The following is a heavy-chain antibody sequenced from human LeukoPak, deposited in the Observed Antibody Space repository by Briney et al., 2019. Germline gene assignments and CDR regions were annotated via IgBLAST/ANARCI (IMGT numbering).Heavy chain of an antibody. J-gene: IGHJ4*02. CDR1: GDSITRTGYY. V-gene: IGHV4-39*07. D-gene: IGHD4-17*01. Sequence: SETLSLTCSVSGDSITRTGYYWSWIRQPPGKGLEWIGEINHSGSTNYNPSLKSRVTISVDTSKNQFSLKLSSVTAADTAVYYCAREHYGDYVDYWGQGTLVTVSS. CDR3: AREHYGDYVDY. CDR2: INHSGST.